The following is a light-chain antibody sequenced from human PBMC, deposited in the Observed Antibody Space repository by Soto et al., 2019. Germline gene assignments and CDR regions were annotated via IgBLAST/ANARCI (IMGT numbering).Light chain of an antibody. Sequence: EIVLTQSPGTLSLSPGERATLSCRATESVSSNYLAWYQQKPGQAPRVLIYGASIRATGIPDRFSGSGSETDFTLTISRLEPEDFAVYYCQQYVRSPWTFGQGTKVDIK. CDR1: ESVSSNY. J-gene: IGKJ1*01. V-gene: IGKV3-20*01. CDR2: GAS. CDR3: QQYVRSPWT.